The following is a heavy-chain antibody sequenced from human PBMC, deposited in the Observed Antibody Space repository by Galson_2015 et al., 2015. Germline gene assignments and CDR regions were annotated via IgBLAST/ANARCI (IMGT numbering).Heavy chain of an antibody. Sequence: SLRLSCAASGFTFSTYWMHWVRQVPGKGLVWVSRINSDGRSTSYADSVKGRFTISRDNAKNTLYLQMNSLRAEDTAVYYCARLGRKYRTTSHCDCGGEGTLDYGSS. CDR2: INSDGRST. CDR3: ARLGRKYRTTSHCDC. V-gene: IGHV3-74*01. CDR1: GFTFSTYW. J-gene: IGHJ4*02. D-gene: IGHD2/OR15-2a*01.